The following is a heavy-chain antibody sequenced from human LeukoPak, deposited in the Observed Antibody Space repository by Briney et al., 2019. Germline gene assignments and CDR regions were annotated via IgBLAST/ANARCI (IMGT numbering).Heavy chain of an antibody. D-gene: IGHD5-24*01. Sequence: GGSLRLSCAASGFTFSSYAMSWVRRAPGKGLEWVANIKQDGSKKSYVDSVKGRFTISRDNAKNSLYLQMNSLRAEDTAIYYCTRVGYIDEGIDYWGQGTLVTVSS. CDR2: IKQDGSKK. V-gene: IGHV3-7*04. CDR1: GFTFSSYA. J-gene: IGHJ4*02. CDR3: TRVGYIDEGIDY.